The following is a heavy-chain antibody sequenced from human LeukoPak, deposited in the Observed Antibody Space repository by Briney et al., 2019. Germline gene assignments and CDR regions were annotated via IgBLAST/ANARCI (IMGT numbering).Heavy chain of an antibody. CDR2: NSGNT. V-gene: IGHV1-8*01. Sequence: NSGNTGYAQKFQGRVTMTRNTSISTAYMELSSLRSEDTAVYYCAREDDFWSGYYYYYGMDVWGQGTTVTVSS. D-gene: IGHD3-3*01. J-gene: IGHJ6*02. CDR3: AREDDFWSGYYYYYGMDV.